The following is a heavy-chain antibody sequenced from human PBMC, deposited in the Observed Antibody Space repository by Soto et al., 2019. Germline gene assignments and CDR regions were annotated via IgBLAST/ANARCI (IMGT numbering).Heavy chain of an antibody. CDR2: IYPSGST. CDR1: GGSISRYC. J-gene: IGHJ6*02. V-gene: IGHV4-4*07. Sequence: APETLSLTCTVSGGSISRYCWRWIWQPSGKGLEWIGRIYPSGSTNYSPSLKSRVTMSVDTSKNQLSLKLSSVTAADTAVYYCARGEIGNGYGMDVWGQGTTVTVSS. CDR3: ARGEIGNGYGMDV. D-gene: IGHD2-8*01.